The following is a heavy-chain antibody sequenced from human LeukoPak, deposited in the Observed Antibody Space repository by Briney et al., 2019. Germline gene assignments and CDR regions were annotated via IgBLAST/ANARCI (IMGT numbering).Heavy chain of an antibody. D-gene: IGHD6-19*01. Sequence: GGSLRLSCAASGFTFSSCMNWIRQAPGKGLEWVSSISGSSSYIYYADSVKGRFTISRDNAKNSLYLQMNSLRAEDTAVYYCARDQSSVAGTTYNWFDPWGQGTLVTVSS. J-gene: IGHJ5*02. CDR1: GFTFSSC. CDR3: ARDQSSVAGTTYNWFDP. V-gene: IGHV3-21*01. CDR2: ISGSSSYI.